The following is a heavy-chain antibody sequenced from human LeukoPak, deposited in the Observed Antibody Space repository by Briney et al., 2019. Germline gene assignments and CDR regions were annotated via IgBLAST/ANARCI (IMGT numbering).Heavy chain of an antibody. V-gene: IGHV4-30-2*01. CDR3: GQGGGLSPNGL. D-gene: IGHD3-16*01. J-gene: IGHJ4*02. Sequence: SETLSLTCAVSGGSISSGGYSWSWIRQPPGKGLEWIGYIYHSGSTYYNPSLKSRVTISVDRSKNQFSLKLSSVAAADTAVYFRGQGGGLSPNGLRGQGTLVTVSS. CDR1: GGSISSGGYS. CDR2: IYHSGST.